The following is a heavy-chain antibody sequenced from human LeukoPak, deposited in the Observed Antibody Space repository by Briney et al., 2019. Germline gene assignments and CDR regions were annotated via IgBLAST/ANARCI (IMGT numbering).Heavy chain of an antibody. D-gene: IGHD2-15*01. Sequence: SETLSLTCTVSGGSMSSSSYYWGWIRQPPGKGLEWIGEINHSGSTNYNPSLKSRVTISVDTSKNQFSLKLSSVTAADTAVYYCARGGIFPDAFDIWGQGTMVTVSS. V-gene: IGHV4-39*07. CDR1: GGSMSSSSYY. CDR3: ARGGIFPDAFDI. J-gene: IGHJ3*02. CDR2: INHSGST.